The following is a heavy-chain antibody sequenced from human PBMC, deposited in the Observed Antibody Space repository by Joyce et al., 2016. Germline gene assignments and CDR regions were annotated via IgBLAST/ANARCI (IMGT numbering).Heavy chain of an antibody. J-gene: IGHJ5*01. CDR2: INVVSGTT. Sequence: QVQLVQSGAVVKKPGSSVKVSCRASGDTVKKLTWVRQAPGQGLEWMGVINVVSGTTNFAQKRPDRLTITADASTNIIDLELNSLTPEDTAVYFCARDKARAGTYLDSWGQGTLVTVSP. V-gene: IGHV1-69*12. CDR1: GDTVKK. D-gene: IGHD3-16*02. CDR3: ARDKARAGTYLDS.